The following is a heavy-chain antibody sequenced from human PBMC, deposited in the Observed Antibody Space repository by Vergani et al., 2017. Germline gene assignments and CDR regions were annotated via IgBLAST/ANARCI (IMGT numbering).Heavy chain of an antibody. CDR2: ISSSSSTI. CDR3: AKGLSIVGATYFDY. CDR1: GFTFSSYS. V-gene: IGHV3-48*04. D-gene: IGHD1-26*01. Sequence: EVQLVESGGGLVQPGGSLRLSCAASGFTFSSYSMNWVRQAPGKGLEWVSYISSSSSTIYYADSVKGRFTISRDNAKNSLYLQMNSLRAEDTAVYYCAKGLSIVGATYFDYWGQGTLVTVSS. J-gene: IGHJ4*02.